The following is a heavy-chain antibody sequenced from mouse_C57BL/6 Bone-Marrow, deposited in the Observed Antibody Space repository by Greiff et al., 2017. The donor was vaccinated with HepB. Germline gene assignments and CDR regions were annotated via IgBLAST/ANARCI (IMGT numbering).Heavy chain of an antibody. CDR2: IRLKSGNYAT. CDR3: AGGTTVVVHWYFDV. D-gene: IGHD1-1*01. Sequence: EVKVEESGGGLVQPGGSMKLSCVASGFTFSNYWMNWVRQSPEKGLEWVAQIRLKSGNYATHYAESVKGRFTISRDDSKSSVYLQMNNLRAEDTGIYYCAGGTTVVVHWYFDVWGTGTTVTVSS. J-gene: IGHJ1*03. CDR1: GFTFSNYW. V-gene: IGHV6-3*01.